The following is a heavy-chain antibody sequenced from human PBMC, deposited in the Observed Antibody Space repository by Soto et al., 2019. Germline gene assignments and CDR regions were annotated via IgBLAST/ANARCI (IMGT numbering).Heavy chain of an antibody. Sequence: LSLTCTVSGGSISSYYWSWIRQPPGKGLEWIGYIYYSGSTNYNPSLKSRVTISVDTSKNQFSLKLSSVTAADTAVYYCARGGYYYGSGDYYYYYYGMDVWGQGTTVTVSS. CDR2: IYYSGST. CDR3: ARGGYYYGSGDYYYYYYGMDV. D-gene: IGHD3-10*01. V-gene: IGHV4-59*01. CDR1: GGSISSYY. J-gene: IGHJ6*02.